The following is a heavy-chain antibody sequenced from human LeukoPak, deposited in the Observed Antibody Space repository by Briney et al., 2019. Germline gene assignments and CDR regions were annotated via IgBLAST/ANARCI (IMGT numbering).Heavy chain of an antibody. D-gene: IGHD2-15*01. J-gene: IGHJ4*02. CDR3: ARAGIFCTADSCYSFDF. Sequence: ASVKVSCKASGYIFSSYDINWVRQAAGQGPEWMGWMNPNSGNSDSAQKFQGRVTMTRDTSIGTAYMELSSLRPDDTAVYYCARAGIFCTADSCYSFDFWGQGTLVAVSS. V-gene: IGHV1-8*01. CDR2: MNPNSGNS. CDR1: GYIFSSYD.